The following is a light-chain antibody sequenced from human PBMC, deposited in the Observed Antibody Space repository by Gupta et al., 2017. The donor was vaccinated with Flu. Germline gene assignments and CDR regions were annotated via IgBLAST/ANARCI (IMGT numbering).Light chain of an antibody. CDR2: ANN. CDR1: SVRGCY. CDR3: YSRDNTNNNRAV. V-gene: IGLV3-19*01. Sequence: TVITASQTNSVRGCYACFYHHQPDQAPALLLYANNVRPSATPARFSFSSSGTTASFTITRSPSEEEADYYYYSRDNTNNNRAVFGGGTKLTVL. J-gene: IGLJ2*01.